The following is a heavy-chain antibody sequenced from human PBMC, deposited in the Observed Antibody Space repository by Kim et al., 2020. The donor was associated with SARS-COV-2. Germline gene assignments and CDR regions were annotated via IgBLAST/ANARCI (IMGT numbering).Heavy chain of an antibody. Sequence: AYSVKGRFTISRDNDKNSLYLQMNSLGAEDTAVYYCARGLYDYVWGSVDYWGQGTLVTVSS. J-gene: IGHJ4*02. D-gene: IGHD3-16*01. CDR3: ARGLYDYVWGSVDY. V-gene: IGHV3-21*01.